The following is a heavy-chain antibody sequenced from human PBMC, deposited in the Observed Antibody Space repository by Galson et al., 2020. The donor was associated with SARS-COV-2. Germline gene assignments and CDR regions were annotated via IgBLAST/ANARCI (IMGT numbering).Heavy chain of an antibody. V-gene: IGHV4-39*01. J-gene: IGHJ4*02. Sequence: SETLSLTGTVSGAPISSSSYYGGWIRQPPGKGLEWIGSIKYSGSTYYNPSLKNRLTISVHTSKNQFSLKLSSVTAADAAVYYCASTIQYYYDSSGYYRVFYFDYWGQGTLVTVSS. D-gene: IGHD3-22*01. CDR2: IKYSGST. CDR1: GAPISSSSYY. CDR3: ASTIQYYYDSSGYYRVFYFDY.